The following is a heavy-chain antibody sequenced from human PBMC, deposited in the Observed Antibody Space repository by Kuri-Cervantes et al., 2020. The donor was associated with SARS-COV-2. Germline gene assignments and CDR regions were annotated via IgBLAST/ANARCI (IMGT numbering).Heavy chain of an antibody. Sequence: SETLSLTCTVSGGSISSSSYYWAWIRQPPGKGPEWIGSVYYDGSTYYNPSLKSRVTISVDTSKNQFSLKLSSVTAADTAVYYCARRGAVAGTVPFFDYWGQGTLVTVSS. CDR1: GGSISSSSYY. J-gene: IGHJ4*02. CDR2: VYYDGST. D-gene: IGHD6-19*01. CDR3: ARRGAVAGTVPFFDY. V-gene: IGHV4-39*01.